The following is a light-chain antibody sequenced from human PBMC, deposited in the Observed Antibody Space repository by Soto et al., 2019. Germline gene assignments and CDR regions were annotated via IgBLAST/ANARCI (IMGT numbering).Light chain of an antibody. CDR3: SSYTTSSTVI. CDR1: SSDVGDHNY. V-gene: IGLV2-14*03. J-gene: IGLJ2*01. CDR2: AVS. Sequence: QSVLTQPASVSGSPGQSITISCTGNSSDVGDHNYVSWYQQQPGKAPKLMIYAVSNRPSGVSNRFSGSKSGNTASLTISGLQAEDEADYYCSSYTTSSTVIFGGGTKLTVL.